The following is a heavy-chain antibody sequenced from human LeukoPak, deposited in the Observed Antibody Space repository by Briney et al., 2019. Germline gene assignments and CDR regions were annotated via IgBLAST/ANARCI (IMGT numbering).Heavy chain of an antibody. CDR1: GYTLTSYD. CDR3: ARGTRDCSSTSCLYYFDY. V-gene: IGHV1-8*03. D-gene: IGHD2-2*01. J-gene: IGHJ4*02. Sequence: ASVKVSCKASGYTLTSYDINWVRQATGQGLEWMGWMNPNSGNTGYAQKFQGRVTITRNTSISTAYMELSSLRSEDTAVYYCARGTRDCSSTSCLYYFDYWGQGTLVTVSS. CDR2: MNPNSGNT.